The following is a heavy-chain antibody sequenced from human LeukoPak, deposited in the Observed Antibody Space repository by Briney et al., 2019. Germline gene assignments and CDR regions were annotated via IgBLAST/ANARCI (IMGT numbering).Heavy chain of an antibody. CDR2: IYSGVST. D-gene: IGHD3-10*01. Sequence: GGSLRLSRAASGFPLSDYNMRWIREAPGKGREWVSVIYSGVSTYYADSVKGRFTISRDNSKNTLYLQMNSLRAEDTAVYYCASQLLWFGELFWGQGTLVTVSS. J-gene: IGHJ4*02. CDR1: GFPLSDYN. V-gene: IGHV3-53*01. CDR3: ASQLLWFGELF.